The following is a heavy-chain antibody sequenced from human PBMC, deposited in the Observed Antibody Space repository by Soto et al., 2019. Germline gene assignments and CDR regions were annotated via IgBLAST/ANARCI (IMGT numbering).Heavy chain of an antibody. CDR2: IHSGGTT. Sequence: HVQLQEPGPRLVEPSHTLSLTCTVSGASISNGYYSWSWIRQSPGTGLEWIGHIHSGGTTYSNPSLKSRLTISVDMSKNQFSLKLSSLTAADTAVYYCARGPSGDKVDYWGQGTLVTVSS. V-gene: IGHV4-30-4*01. J-gene: IGHJ4*02. D-gene: IGHD1-26*01. CDR3: ARGPSGDKVDY. CDR1: GASISNGYYS.